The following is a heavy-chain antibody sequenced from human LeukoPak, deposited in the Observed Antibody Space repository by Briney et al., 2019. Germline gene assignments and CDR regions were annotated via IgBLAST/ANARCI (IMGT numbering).Heavy chain of an antibody. CDR3: ARDTNYDRSGDAIFDY. J-gene: IGHJ4*02. CDR2: IYHSGST. CDR1: GYSISSGYF. Sequence: SETLSLTCAVSGYSISSGYFWGWIRQPPGKGMEWIGTIYHSGSTYYNPSLKSRVTISVDTSKNQFSLMLSSVTAADTAVYYCARDTNYDRSGDAIFDYWGQGTLVTVSS. V-gene: IGHV4-38-2*02. D-gene: IGHD3-22*01.